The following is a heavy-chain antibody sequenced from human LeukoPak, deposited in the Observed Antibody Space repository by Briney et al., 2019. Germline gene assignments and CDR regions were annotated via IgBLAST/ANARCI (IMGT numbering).Heavy chain of an antibody. J-gene: IGHJ4*02. CDR1: GFTFSDYY. D-gene: IGHD6-13*01. Sequence: NPGGSLRLSCAASGFTFSDYYMSWIRQAPGKGLEWVSYISSGGSSIYYADSVKGRFTISRDNAENSLYLQMNSLRAEDTAVYYCARDQGIAAAGYDYWGQGTLVTVSS. V-gene: IGHV3-11*04. CDR2: ISSGGSSI. CDR3: ARDQGIAAAGYDY.